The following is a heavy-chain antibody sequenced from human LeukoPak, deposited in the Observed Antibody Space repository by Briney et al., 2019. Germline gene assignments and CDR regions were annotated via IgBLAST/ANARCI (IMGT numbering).Heavy chain of an antibody. CDR3: TTAIFGVVRDY. CDR1: GFTFSNAW. CDR2: IKSKTDGGTT. V-gene: IGHV3-15*01. Sequence: PGGSLRLSCAASGFTFSNAWMSWVRQAPGKGLEWVGRIKSKTDGGTTDYAAPVKGRFTISRDDSKNTLYLQMNSLKAEDPAVYYCTTAIFGVVRDYWGQGTLVTVSS. D-gene: IGHD3-3*01. J-gene: IGHJ4*02.